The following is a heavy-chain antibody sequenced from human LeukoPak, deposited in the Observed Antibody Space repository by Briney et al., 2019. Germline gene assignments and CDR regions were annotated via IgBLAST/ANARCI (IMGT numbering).Heavy chain of an antibody. CDR2: IYTTGST. CDR3: ARDGAYYEFDY. D-gene: IGHD3-22*01. Sequence: PSGTLSLTCTVSDASMSGYYWSWIRQPAGKGLEWIGRIYTTGSTSYNPSLKNRVTMSVDKSKKHFSLRLSSVTAADTAMYYCARDGAYYEFDYWGQGTLVTVSS. V-gene: IGHV4-4*07. J-gene: IGHJ4*02. CDR1: DASMSGYY.